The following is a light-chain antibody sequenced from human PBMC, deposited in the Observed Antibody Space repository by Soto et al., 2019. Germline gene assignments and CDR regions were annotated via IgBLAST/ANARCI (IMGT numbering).Light chain of an antibody. CDR1: QSVSSNY. V-gene: IGKV3-11*01. J-gene: IGKJ1*01. Sequence: EIVLTQSPGTLSLSPGERATLSCRASQSVSSNYLAWYQQKPGQAPRLLIYDASNRATGIPARFSGSGSGTDFTLTISSLEPEDFAVYYCQQRSNWPTFGQGTKVDIK. CDR3: QQRSNWPT. CDR2: DAS.